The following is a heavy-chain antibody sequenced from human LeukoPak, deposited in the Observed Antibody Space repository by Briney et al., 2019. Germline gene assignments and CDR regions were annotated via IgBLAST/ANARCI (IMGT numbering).Heavy chain of an antibody. CDR3: ATSYYYDSSGYFSRY. D-gene: IGHD3-22*01. CDR1: GGTFSSYA. J-gene: IGHJ4*02. Sequence: SVKVSCKASGGTFSSYAISWVRQAPGQGLEWMGGIIPIFGTANYAQKFQGRVTITTDESTSTAYMELSSLRSEDTAVYYCATSYYYDSSGYFSRYWGQGTLVTVSS. V-gene: IGHV1-69*05. CDR2: IIPIFGTA.